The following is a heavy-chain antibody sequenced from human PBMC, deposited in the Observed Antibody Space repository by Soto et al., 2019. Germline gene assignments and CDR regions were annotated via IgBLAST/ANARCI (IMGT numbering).Heavy chain of an antibody. J-gene: IGHJ4*02. CDR2: IIPILGIA. Sequence: ASVKVSCKASGGTFSSYTISWVRQAPGQGLEWMGRIIPILGIANYAQKFQGRVTITADKSTSTAYMELSSLRSEDTAVYYCARNEVWYSGYDSSFDYWGQGTLVTVSS. CDR3: ARNEVWYSGYDSSFDY. CDR1: GGTFSSYT. V-gene: IGHV1-69*02. D-gene: IGHD5-12*01.